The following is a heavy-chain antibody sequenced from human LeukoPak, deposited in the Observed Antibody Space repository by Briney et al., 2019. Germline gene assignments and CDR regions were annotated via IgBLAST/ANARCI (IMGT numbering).Heavy chain of an antibody. CDR2: IIPIFGTA. CDR1: GGTFSSYA. V-gene: IGHV1-69*06. Sequence: SVKVSCKASGGTFSSYAISWVRQAPGQGLEWMGGIIPIFGTANYAQKFQGRVTITADKSTSTAYMELRSLRSDDTAVYYCARGVPTDAFDIWGQGTMVTVSS. J-gene: IGHJ3*02. D-gene: IGHD3-10*01. CDR3: ARGVPTDAFDI.